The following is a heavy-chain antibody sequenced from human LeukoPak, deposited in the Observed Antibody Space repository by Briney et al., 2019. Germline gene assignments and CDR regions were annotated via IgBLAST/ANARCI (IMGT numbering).Heavy chain of an antibody. D-gene: IGHD3-22*01. CDR3: ARDVGDYYDSSGDDAFDI. Sequence: ASVKVSCKASGYTFTSYGISWVRQAPGQGLEWMGWISAYNGNTNYAQKLQGRVTMTTDTSTSTAYMELRSLRSDDTAVYYCARDVGDYYDSSGDDAFDIWGQGTMVTVSS. CDR1: GYTFTSYG. V-gene: IGHV1-18*01. CDR2: ISAYNGNT. J-gene: IGHJ3*02.